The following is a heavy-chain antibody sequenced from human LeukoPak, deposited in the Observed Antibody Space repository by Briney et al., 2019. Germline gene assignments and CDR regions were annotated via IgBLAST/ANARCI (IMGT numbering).Heavy chain of an antibody. CDR2: INPNSGGT. J-gene: IGHJ3*02. CDR3: ARAGGSWLHLGGDGFDI. V-gene: IGHV1-2*02. CDR1: GYTFIGYY. D-gene: IGHD2-15*01. Sequence: ASVKVSCKGSGYTFIGYYVHWVRQAPGQGLEWMGWINPNSGGTNYAQKFQGRVTMTRDTSISTAYMELRRLRSDDTAVYYCARAGGSWLHLGGDGFDIWGQGTMVTVSS.